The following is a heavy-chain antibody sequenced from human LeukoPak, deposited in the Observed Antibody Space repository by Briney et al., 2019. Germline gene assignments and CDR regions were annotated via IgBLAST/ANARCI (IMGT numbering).Heavy chain of an antibody. CDR3: AKTTTVLTWFDP. J-gene: IGHJ5*02. Sequence: GGSLRLSCAASGFSFSSYWMSWVRQAPGKGLEWVANIKQDGTDKYYVDSVRGRFTISRDNAKNSLYLQMNSLRAEDTAVYYCAKTTTVLTWFDPWGQGTLVTVSS. CDR2: IKQDGTDK. D-gene: IGHD4-23*01. CDR1: GFSFSSYW. V-gene: IGHV3-7*03.